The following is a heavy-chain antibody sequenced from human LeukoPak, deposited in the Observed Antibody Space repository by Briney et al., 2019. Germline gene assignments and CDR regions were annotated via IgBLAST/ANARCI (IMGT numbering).Heavy chain of an antibody. Sequence: SVKVSCKASGGTFSSYAISWVRQAPGQGLEWMGGIIPIFGTANYAQKFQGRVTITADKSTSTAYMELRSLRSDDTAVYYCARDLKMGYTSGRHSWGTGSSNDYWGQGTLVTVSS. CDR1: GGTFSSYA. V-gene: IGHV1-69*06. CDR3: ARDLKMGYTSGRHSWGTGSSNDY. J-gene: IGHJ4*02. D-gene: IGHD6-19*01. CDR2: IIPIFGTA.